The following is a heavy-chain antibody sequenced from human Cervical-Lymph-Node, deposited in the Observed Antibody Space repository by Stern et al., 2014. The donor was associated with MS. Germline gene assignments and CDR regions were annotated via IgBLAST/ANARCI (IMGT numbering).Heavy chain of an antibody. D-gene: IGHD3-22*01. CDR3: ARRSADSYYYHGLDV. V-gene: IGHV5-51*03. CDR2: IYPDGSDN. J-gene: IGHJ6*02. CDR1: GYSFNTFW. Sequence: VQLVESGAEVKKPGESLKISCKGSGYSFNTFWIGWVRQLPGKGLELLGVIYPDGSDNRYSPSFQGRVPVSADKSINTAYLQWSSLKASDTAIYYCARRSADSYYYHGLDVWGQGTTVTVSS.